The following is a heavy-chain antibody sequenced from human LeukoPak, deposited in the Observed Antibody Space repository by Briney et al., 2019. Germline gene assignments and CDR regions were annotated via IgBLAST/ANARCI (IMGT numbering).Heavy chain of an antibody. CDR1: GFTFTNYA. D-gene: IGHD4-17*01. Sequence: PGGSLRLSCEASGFTFTNYAMTWVRQAPGKGLEWVSSITGSGGVTSYGDSVKGRFTTTRDNSKDTLYLQMNSLRAGDAAVYYCGRDPNGDYVGAFEFWGQGTLVTVSS. CDR2: ITGSGGVT. CDR3: GRDPNGDYVGAFEF. V-gene: IGHV3-23*01. J-gene: IGHJ3*01.